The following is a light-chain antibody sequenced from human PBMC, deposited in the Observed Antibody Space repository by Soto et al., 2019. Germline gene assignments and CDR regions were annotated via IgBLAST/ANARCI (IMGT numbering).Light chain of an antibody. J-gene: IGLJ2*01. CDR3: SSYTRNTTPVV. CDR2: EVT. V-gene: IGLV2-14*01. Sequence: QLVLTQPASVSGSPGQSITISCTGTSGDIGGYNYVSWYQQHPGKAPKLLISEVTNRPSGVSNRFSGSKSGNTASLTISGLLAEDEADYYCSSYTRNTTPVVFGGGTKLTVL. CDR1: SGDIGGYNY.